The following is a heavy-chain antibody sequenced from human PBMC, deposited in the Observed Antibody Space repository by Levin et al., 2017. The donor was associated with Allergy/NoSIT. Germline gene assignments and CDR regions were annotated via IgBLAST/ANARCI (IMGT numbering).Heavy chain of an antibody. V-gene: IGHV3-48*02. D-gene: IGHD6-19*01. J-gene: IGHJ3*01. CDR3: ARAPSTGWYDDAFDL. CDR2: ISSSSSTI. CDR1: GFSFNTYS. Sequence: GESLKISCAASGFSFNTYSMNWVRQAPGKGLEWVSYISSSSSTIYYVDSVKGRFTISRDNAKNSLSLQMNSLRDDDTAIYYCARAPSTGWYDDAFDLWGQGTVVTVSS.